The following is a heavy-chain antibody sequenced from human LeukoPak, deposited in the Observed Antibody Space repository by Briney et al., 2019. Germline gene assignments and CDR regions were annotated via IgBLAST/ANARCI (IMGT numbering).Heavy chain of an antibody. Sequence: GGSLRLSCAASGFTFSSYSMNWVRQAPGKGLEWVSSISSSSSYIYYADSVKGRFTVSRDNAKNSLYLQMNSLRAEDTAVYYCARDLSSPRGHPLDYWGQGTLVTVSS. J-gene: IGHJ4*02. CDR3: ARDLSSPRGHPLDY. V-gene: IGHV3-21*01. D-gene: IGHD2-2*01. CDR1: GFTFSSYS. CDR2: ISSSSSYI.